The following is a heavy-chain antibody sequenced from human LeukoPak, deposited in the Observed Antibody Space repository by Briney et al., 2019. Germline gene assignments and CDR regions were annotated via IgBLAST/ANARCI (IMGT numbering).Heavy chain of an antibody. CDR2: IYYSGST. D-gene: IGHD2-15*01. CDR3: ARGIRVDSNWFDP. V-gene: IGHV4-59*01. CDR1: GGSISSYY. J-gene: IGHJ5*02. Sequence: SETLSLTCTVSGGSISSYYWSWIWQPPGKGLEWIGYIYYSGSTNYNPSLKSRVTISVDTSKNQFSLKLSSVTAADTAVYYCARGIRVDSNWFDPWGQGTLVTVSS.